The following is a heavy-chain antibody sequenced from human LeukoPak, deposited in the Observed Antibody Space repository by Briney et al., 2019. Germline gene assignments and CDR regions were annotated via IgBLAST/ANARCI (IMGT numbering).Heavy chain of an antibody. CDR3: ARDNVDVIALDY. Sequence: SVKVSCKASGDIFSNYGFSWVRQAPGQGLEWMGGFVPLFKTAHYAPKFQGRLTITADESASTAYLELHSLRSEDTAVYYCARDNVDVIALDYWGQGTLVTVSS. D-gene: IGHD2-21*01. V-gene: IGHV1-69*01. CDR2: FVPLFKTA. CDR1: GDIFSNYG. J-gene: IGHJ4*02.